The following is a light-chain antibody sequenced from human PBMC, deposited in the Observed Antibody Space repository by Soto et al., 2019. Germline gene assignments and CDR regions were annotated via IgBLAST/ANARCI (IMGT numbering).Light chain of an antibody. Sequence: EIVMTQSPAALSVSPGEIATLSCTAGQGVTTNFAWYQQKSGQSPRLLIYDVSIRATGVPARFSGSGSGTDFTLTISSLEPEDFAVYYCQQRSYWPITFGQGTRLEIK. V-gene: IGKV3-11*01. CDR2: DVS. J-gene: IGKJ5*01. CDR3: QQRSYWPIT. CDR1: QGVTTN.